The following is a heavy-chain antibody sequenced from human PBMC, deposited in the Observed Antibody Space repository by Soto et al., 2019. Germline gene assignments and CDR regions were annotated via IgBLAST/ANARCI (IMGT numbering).Heavy chain of an antibody. V-gene: IGHV4-34*01. J-gene: IGHJ4*02. Sequence: PSETLSLTCALYGGSFDGYYWSWIRQSPGKGLEWIGEIHHSGRTKYNPSLKSRVSLSVDTSTKHFSLKLTSVTAADRGVYYCARGVDSWSGYLFWGQGTQVTVSS. CDR1: GGSFDGYY. CDR2: IHHSGRT. CDR3: ARGVDSWSGYLF. D-gene: IGHD3-3*01.